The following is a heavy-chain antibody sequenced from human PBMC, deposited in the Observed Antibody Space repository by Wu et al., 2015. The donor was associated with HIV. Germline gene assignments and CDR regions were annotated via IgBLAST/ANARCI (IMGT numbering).Heavy chain of an antibody. CDR3: ATLYCSSTSCYTVFDY. Sequence: QVQLVQSGAEVKKPGSSVKVSCKASGGTFSSYAISWVRQAPGQGLEWMGGIIPIFGTANYAQKFQGRVTITADESTSTAYMELSSLRSEDTAVYYCATLYCSSTSCYTVFDYVGPGEPWVHRLL. V-gene: IGHV1-69*13. J-gene: IGHJ4*02. CDR2: IIPIFGTA. D-gene: IGHD2-2*02. CDR1: GGTFSSYA.